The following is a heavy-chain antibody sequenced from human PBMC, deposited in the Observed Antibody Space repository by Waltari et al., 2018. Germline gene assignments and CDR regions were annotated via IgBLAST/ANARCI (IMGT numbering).Heavy chain of an antibody. CDR3: ARDTYYYGSGSHLLDYMDV. D-gene: IGHD3-10*01. CDR2: IYHSGST. J-gene: IGHJ6*03. Sequence: QVQLQESGPGLVKPSETLSLTCTVSGYSISSGYYWGWIRQPPGKGLEWIGSIYHSGSTYYNPSLKSRVTISVDTSKNQFSLKLSSVTAADTAVYYCARDTYYYGSGSHLLDYMDVWGKGTTVTVSS. CDR1: GYSISSGYY. V-gene: IGHV4-38-2*02.